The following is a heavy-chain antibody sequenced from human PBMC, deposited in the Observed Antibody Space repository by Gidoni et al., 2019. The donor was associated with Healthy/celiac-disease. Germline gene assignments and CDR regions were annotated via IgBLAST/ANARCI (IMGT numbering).Heavy chain of an antibody. CDR3: ARGAFIVATTHFDY. J-gene: IGHJ4*02. Sequence: EVQLVESGGGLVQPGGSLRLSCAASGFTFSSYSMNWVRQAPGKGLEWVSYISSSSSTIYYADSVKGRFTISRDNAKNSLYLQMNSLRAEDTAVYYCARGAFIVATTHFDYWGQGTLVTVSS. V-gene: IGHV3-48*01. D-gene: IGHD5-12*01. CDR1: GFTFSSYS. CDR2: ISSSSSTI.